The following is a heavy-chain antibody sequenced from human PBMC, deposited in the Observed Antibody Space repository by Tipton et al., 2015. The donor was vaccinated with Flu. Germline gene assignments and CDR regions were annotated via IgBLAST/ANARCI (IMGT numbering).Heavy chain of an antibody. CDR1: GGSISSSAYY. D-gene: IGHD6-13*01. J-gene: IGHJ4*02. CDR2: IYYSGST. V-gene: IGHV4-39*07. Sequence: TLSLTCTVSGGSISSSAYYWGWIRQTPGKGLEWIGNIYYSGSTFYNPSPKSRVTISLDKSTNQFSPRLSSVTAADTAIYYCAIDDFGSSWYGYWGQGSLVTVSS. CDR3: AIDDFGSSWYGY.